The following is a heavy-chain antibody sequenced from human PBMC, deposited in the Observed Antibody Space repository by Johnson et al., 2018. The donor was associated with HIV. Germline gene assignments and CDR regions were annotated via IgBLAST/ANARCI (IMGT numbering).Heavy chain of an antibody. Sequence: QVQLVESGGGVVQPGRSLRLSCAASGFTFSTYGMHWVRQAPGKGLEWVTFIRYDGNDQYYADSVKGRSTISRDNSKNTLFLQMNTTALTEDICYVNGFDFWGQGTMVTVSS. D-gene: IGHD3-9*01. J-gene: IGHJ3*01. CDR3: GFDF. CDR1: GFTFSTYG. CDR2: IRYDGNDQ. V-gene: IGHV3-30*02.